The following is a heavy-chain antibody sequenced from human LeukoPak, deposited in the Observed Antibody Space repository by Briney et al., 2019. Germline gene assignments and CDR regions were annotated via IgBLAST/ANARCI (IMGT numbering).Heavy chain of an antibody. J-gene: IGHJ4*02. CDR2: ISAYNGNT. CDR1: GYTFTSYG. CDR3: ARDYYDILTGYEVPPHDY. Sequence: GASVKVSCKASGYTFTSYGISWVRRAPGQGLEWMGWISAYNGNTNYAQKLQGRVTMTTDTSTSTAYMELRSLRSDDTAVYYCARDYYDILTGYEVPPHDYWGQGTLVTVSS. D-gene: IGHD3-9*01. V-gene: IGHV1-18*01.